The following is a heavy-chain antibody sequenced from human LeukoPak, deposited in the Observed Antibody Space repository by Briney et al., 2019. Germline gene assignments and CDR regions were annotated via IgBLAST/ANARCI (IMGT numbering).Heavy chain of an antibody. Sequence: HPGGSLRLSCAASGFTFSNYGIHWVRQALGKGLEWVTFIRFDGNNKYYADSVKGRFTISRDNSKNTLYLQMNSLRAEDTAVYYCAKGTYYYDSSGYLPFDYWGQGTLVTVSS. J-gene: IGHJ4*02. V-gene: IGHV3-30*02. CDR2: IRFDGNNK. D-gene: IGHD3-22*01. CDR3: AKGTYYYDSSGYLPFDY. CDR1: GFTFSNYG.